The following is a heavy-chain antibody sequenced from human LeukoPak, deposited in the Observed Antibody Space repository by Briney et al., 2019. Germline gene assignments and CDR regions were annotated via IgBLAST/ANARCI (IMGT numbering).Heavy chain of an antibody. CDR1: GGTFSSYA. J-gene: IGHJ4*02. CDR3: ASFGLGGSYFDY. V-gene: IGHV1-69*04. D-gene: IGHD3-10*01. CDR2: IIPILGIA. Sequence: GASVKVSCKASGGTFSSYAISWVRQAPGQGLEWMGRIIPILGIANYAQKFQSRVTITADKSTSTAYMELSSLRSEDTAVYYCASFGLGGSYFDYWGQGTLVTVSS.